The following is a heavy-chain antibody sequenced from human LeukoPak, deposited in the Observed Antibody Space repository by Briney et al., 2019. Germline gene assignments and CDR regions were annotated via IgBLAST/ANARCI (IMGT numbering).Heavy chain of an antibody. CDR1: GGSISSYY. D-gene: IGHD4-17*01. CDR3: ATPGPGYGDYLSY. Sequence: SETLSLTCTVSGGSISSYYWSWIRQPPGKGLEWIGYIYYSGSTNYNPSLKSRVTISVDTSKNQFSLELSSVTAADTAVYYCATPGPGYGDYLSYWGQGTLVTVSS. CDR2: IYYSGST. V-gene: IGHV4-59*08. J-gene: IGHJ4*02.